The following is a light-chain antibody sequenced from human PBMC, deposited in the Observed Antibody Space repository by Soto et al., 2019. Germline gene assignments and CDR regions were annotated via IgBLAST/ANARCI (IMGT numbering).Light chain of an antibody. CDR1: QSVSSY. Sequence: EIVFTQSPGTLSLSPGERATLSCRASQSVSSYLAWYQQKPGQAPRLLIYGASNRANGIPARFSGTGSGTDLTLTISNLQPEDFAVYYCQQRYDWPTITFGQGTRLEIK. J-gene: IGKJ5*01. CDR3: QQRYDWPTIT. CDR2: GAS. V-gene: IGKV3-11*01.